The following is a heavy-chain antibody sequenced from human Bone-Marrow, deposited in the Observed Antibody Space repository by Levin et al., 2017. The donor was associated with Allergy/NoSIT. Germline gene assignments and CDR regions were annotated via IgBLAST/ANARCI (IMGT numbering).Heavy chain of an antibody. CDR3: ARDPSGDLGY. Sequence: GGSLRLSCAASGFTFSSYEMDWVRQAPGKGLEWVSYISSSGSTIYYADSVKGRFTISRVNAKNSLSLQMNSLRAEDTAVYYCARDPSGDLGYWGQGTLVTVSS. J-gene: IGHJ4*02. V-gene: IGHV3-48*03. CDR2: ISSSGSTI. D-gene: IGHD3-10*01. CDR1: GFTFSSYE.